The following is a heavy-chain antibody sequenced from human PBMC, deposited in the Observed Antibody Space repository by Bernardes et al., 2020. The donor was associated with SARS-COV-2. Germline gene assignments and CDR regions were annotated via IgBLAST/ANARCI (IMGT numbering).Heavy chain of an antibody. Sequence: SLRLSCAASGFMFGSSWMTWVRVRQAPGKGLAWVASIDSDGSVTYYVDAAKGRFTISRDNARNLLYLEMRSLRSEDTALYYCATVVTGRPDYWGQGTLVTVSS. CDR3: ATVVTGRPDY. CDR1: GFMFGSSW. D-gene: IGHD2-21*02. V-gene: IGHV3-7*01. J-gene: IGHJ4*02. CDR2: IDSDGSVT.